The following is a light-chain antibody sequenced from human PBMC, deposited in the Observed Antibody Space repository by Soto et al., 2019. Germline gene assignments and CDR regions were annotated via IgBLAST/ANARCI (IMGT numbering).Light chain of an antibody. V-gene: IGLV5-37*01. CDR1: SDINVGSYN. J-gene: IGLJ2*01. CDR3: MMLPSNAVV. CDR2: YYSDSDK. Sequence: QAVVTQPPSSSASPGESARLTCTLPSDINVGSYNIYWYQQKPGRPPRYLLYYYSDSDKGQDSGVPSRFSGSKDASANTGIVLISVLQSEDVADYSCMMLPSNAVVFGGGTKLTVL.